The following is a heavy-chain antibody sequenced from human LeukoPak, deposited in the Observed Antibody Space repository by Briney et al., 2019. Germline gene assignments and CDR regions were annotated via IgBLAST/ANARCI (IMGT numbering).Heavy chain of an antibody. CDR1: GGSISSYY. Sequence: SETLSLTCTVSGGSISSYYWSWIRQPPGKELEWIGYIYYSGSTNYNPSLKSRVTISVDTSKNQFSLKLSSVTAADTAVYYCARAPAPHSAYYYDSSGYYFDYWGQGTLVTVSS. CDR3: ARAPAPHSAYYYDSSGYYFDY. V-gene: IGHV4-59*01. CDR2: IYYSGST. D-gene: IGHD3-22*01. J-gene: IGHJ4*02.